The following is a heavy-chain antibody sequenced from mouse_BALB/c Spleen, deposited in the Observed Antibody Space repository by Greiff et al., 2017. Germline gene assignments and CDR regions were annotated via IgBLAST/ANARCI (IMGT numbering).Heavy chain of an antibody. J-gene: IGHJ3*01. D-gene: IGHD2-14*01. Sequence: EVKLQESGPELVKPGASVKISCKASGYTFTDYNMHWVKQSHGKSLEWIGYIYPYNGGTGYNQKFKSKATLTVDNSSSTAYMELRSLTSEDSAVYYCARGYDASWFAYWGQGTLVTVSA. CDR1: GYTFTDYN. CDR2: IYPYNGGT. CDR3: ARGYDASWFAY. V-gene: IGHV1S29*02.